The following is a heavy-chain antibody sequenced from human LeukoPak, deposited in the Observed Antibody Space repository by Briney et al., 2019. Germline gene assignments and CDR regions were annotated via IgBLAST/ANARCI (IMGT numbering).Heavy chain of an antibody. CDR2: ISSSSSYI. Sequence: GGPLRLSCAVSGFTFSSYSMNWVRQAPGQGLGWVSSISSSSSYIYYADSVKGRFTISRDNAKDSLYLQMNSLRAEDTAVYYCERDEVGTIDYWGQGTLVTVSS. J-gene: IGHJ4*02. V-gene: IGHV3-21*01. CDR1: GFTFSSYS. CDR3: ERDEVGTIDY. D-gene: IGHD1-26*01.